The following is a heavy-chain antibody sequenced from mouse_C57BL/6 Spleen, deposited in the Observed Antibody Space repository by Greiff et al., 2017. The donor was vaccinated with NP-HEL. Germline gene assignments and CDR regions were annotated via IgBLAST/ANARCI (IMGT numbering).Heavy chain of an antibody. CDR2: IDPANGTT. V-gene: IGHV14-3*01. Sequence: VQLKQSVAELVRPGASVKLSCTASGFNIKNTYMHWVKQRPEQGLEWIGRIDPANGTTKYAPKFQGKATITADTSSNTAYLQLSSLTSEDTAIYYCAPSYYYGSSYDAMDYWGQGTSVTVSS. CDR1: GFNIKNTY. J-gene: IGHJ4*01. D-gene: IGHD1-1*01. CDR3: APSYYYGSSYDAMDY.